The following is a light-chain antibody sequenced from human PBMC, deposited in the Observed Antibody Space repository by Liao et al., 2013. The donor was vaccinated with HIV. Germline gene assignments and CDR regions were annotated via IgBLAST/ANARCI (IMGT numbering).Light chain of an antibody. Sequence: SSELTQSPSVSVSPGQTASITCSGDYLGDKYASWYQHKPGQAPVLVIYQDNKRPSGIPDRFSGSNSGNTATLTISGTQAIDEADYYCQVWDRFSPFVFGTGTKVTVL. V-gene: IGLV3-1*01. CDR2: QDN. J-gene: IGLJ1*01. CDR3: QVWDRFSPFV. CDR1: YLGDKY.